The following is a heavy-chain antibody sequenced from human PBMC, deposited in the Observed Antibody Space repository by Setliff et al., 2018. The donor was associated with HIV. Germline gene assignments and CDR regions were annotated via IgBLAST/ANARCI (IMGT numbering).Heavy chain of an antibody. CDR1: GTSISSYY. V-gene: IGHV4-4*09. J-gene: IGHJ3*02. CDR2: IYTSGST. Sequence: PSETLSLTCTVSGTSISSYYWSWIRQPPGKGLEWIGYIYTSGSTNYNPSLKSRVTISVDTSKNQFSLRLSSVTAADTAVYYCARALPRASDIWGQGTMVTVSS. CDR3: ARALPRASDI.